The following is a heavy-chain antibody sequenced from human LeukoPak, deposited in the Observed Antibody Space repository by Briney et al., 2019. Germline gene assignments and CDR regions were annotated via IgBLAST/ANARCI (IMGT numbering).Heavy chain of an antibody. J-gene: IGHJ4*02. CDR1: GYSISTSYY. CDR3: ARAGYGDSDFDY. Sequence: PSESLSLTCIVSGYSISTSYYWGGIRPPPGKGLEWVGSIYHSGNTYYNPSLKGRVTISVDTSKNQFSLKLNSVTAAHTAVYYCARAGYGDSDFDYWGQGTLVTVSS. V-gene: IGHV4-38-2*02. CDR2: IYHSGNT. D-gene: IGHD4-17*01.